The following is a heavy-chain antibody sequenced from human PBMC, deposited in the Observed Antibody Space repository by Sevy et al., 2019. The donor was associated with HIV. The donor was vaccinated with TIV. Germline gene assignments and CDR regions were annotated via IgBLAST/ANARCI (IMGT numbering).Heavy chain of an antibody. D-gene: IGHD6-19*01. CDR3: TRVPRRLGPSFDS. V-gene: IGHV4-38-2*01. J-gene: IGHJ4*02. CDR2: SYNGGNT. Sequence: SETLSLTCVVSGCSMRSSHYWAWIRQPPGKVLEWVGSSYNGGNTYYHPSLKRRVTISVDTSKNQFSLRLNSVTAADTAIYYCTRVPRRLGPSFDSWGQRALVTVSS. CDR1: GCSMRSSHY.